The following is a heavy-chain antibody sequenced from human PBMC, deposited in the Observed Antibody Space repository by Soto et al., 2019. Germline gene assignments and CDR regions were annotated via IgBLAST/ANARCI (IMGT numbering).Heavy chain of an antibody. CDR3: ARGPRYCSGYSCDYYMDV. V-gene: IGHV3-23*01. CDR2: ISGSAATT. Sequence: EVQLLESGGGLVQPGGSLRLSCAASGFTFSSYAMSWVRQAPGKGLEWVSAISGSAATTFYADSVKGRFTVSRDNSKNTLYLQVNSLRAEDTALYYCARGPRYCSGYSCDYYMDVWGKGTTVTVSS. J-gene: IGHJ6*03. D-gene: IGHD2-15*01. CDR1: GFTFSSYA.